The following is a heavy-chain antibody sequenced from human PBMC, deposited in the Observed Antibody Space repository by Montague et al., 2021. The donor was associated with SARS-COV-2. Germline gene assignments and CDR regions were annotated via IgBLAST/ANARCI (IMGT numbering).Heavy chain of an antibody. V-gene: IGHV4-34*01. J-gene: IGHJ4*02. Sequence: SETLSLTCAVYGGSFSGYYWSWIRQPPGKGLEWIGEINHSGSTNYNPSLKSRVTISVDTSKNQFSLKLSSVTAADTAVCYYAREVGRGYSGYEGEYWGQGTLVTVSS. CDR1: GGSFSGYY. CDR2: INHSGST. D-gene: IGHD5-12*01. CDR3: AREVGRGYSGYEGEY.